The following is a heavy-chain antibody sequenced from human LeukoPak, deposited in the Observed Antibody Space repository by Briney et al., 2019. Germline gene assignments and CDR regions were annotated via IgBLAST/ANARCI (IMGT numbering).Heavy chain of an antibody. CDR3: ARDTAWYTAHYYIDV. V-gene: IGHV3-30-3*01. D-gene: IGHD2-8*01. CDR2: ISYDGSNK. Sequence: GGSLRLSCAASGFTFSSYAMHWVRQAPGKGLEWVAVISYDGSNKYYADSVRGRSTISRDNSKNTLYLQMNSLRAEDTAVYYCARDTAWYTAHYYIDVWGKGTTVTVSS. J-gene: IGHJ6*03. CDR1: GFTFSSYA.